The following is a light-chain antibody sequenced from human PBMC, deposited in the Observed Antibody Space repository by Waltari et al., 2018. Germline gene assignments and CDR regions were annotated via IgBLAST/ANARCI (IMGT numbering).Light chain of an antibody. CDR3: QQYSSYPGT. J-gene: IGKJ1*01. Sequence: AILMNQSPSSFSASTGDRITITCRSTQGISRYLAWYQQNPGKAPKLLIYAASTLHSGVPSRFSGSGSGTDFTLTISCLQSEDFATYYCQQYSSYPGTFGQGTKVEIK. CDR1: QGISRY. CDR2: AAS. V-gene: IGKV1-8*01.